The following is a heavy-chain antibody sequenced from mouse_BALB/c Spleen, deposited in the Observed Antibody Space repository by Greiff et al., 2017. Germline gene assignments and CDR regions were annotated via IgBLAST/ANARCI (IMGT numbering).Heavy chain of an antibody. CDR2: INPSSGYT. CDR3: AREGAYYFDY. V-gene: IGHV1-4*01. CDR1: CFTFSSYN. J-gene: IGHJ2*01. Sequence: VQLPQSWAGLARPGASVKMSCKASCFTFSSYNMHWVKQTPGPGLEWIGYINPSSGYTNYKQKFKDKATLTADKSSSTAYMQLSSLTSEDSAVYYCAREGAYYFDYWGQGTTLTVSS.